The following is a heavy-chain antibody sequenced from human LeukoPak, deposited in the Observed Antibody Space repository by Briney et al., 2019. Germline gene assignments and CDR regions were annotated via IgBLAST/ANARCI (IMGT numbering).Heavy chain of an antibody. CDR1: GYTFTSYG. V-gene: IGHV1-18*01. CDR3: ARVRLSSSWTYYYYGMDV. J-gene: IGHJ6*02. CDR2: ISAYNGNT. D-gene: IGHD6-13*01. Sequence: ASVKVSCKASGYTFTSYGISWVRQAPGQGLEWMEWISAYNGNTNYAQKLQGRVTMTTDTSTSTAYMEPRSLRSDDTAVYYCARVRLSSSWTYYYYGMDVWGQGTTVTVSS.